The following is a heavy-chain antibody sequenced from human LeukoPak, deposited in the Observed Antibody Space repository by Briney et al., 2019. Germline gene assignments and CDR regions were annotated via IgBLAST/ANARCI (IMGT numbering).Heavy chain of an antibody. D-gene: IGHD5-12*01. CDR1: GFTFSSYG. Sequence: TGGPLRLSCAASGFTFSSYGMSWVRQAPGKGLEWVSAISGSGGSTYYADSVKGWFTISRDNSKNTLYLQMNSLRAEDTAVYYCAKENSGYDYGYYWGQGTLVTVSS. CDR3: AKENSGYDYGYY. J-gene: IGHJ4*02. V-gene: IGHV3-23*01. CDR2: ISGSGGST.